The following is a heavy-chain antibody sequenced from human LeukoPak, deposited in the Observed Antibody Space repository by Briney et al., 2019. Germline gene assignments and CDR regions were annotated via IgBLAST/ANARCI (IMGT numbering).Heavy chain of an antibody. Sequence: GGCLRLSCAASGFTFSGYWMHWVRQAPSKALVWVSGINSDGSSTSYADSVKGRFTISRDNAKNTLYLQMNSLRAEDTAVFYCARDRSYIDYWGQGTLVTVSS. CDR2: INSDGSST. CDR3: ARDRSYIDY. V-gene: IGHV3-74*01. CDR1: GFTFSGYW. J-gene: IGHJ4*02.